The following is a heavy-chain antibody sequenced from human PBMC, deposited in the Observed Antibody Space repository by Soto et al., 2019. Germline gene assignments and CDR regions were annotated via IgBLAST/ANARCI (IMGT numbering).Heavy chain of an antibody. CDR3: ARDFQLLWFGELSHYFDY. Sequence: GGSLRLSCAASGFTFDDYGMSWVRQAPGKGLEWVSGINWNGGSTGYADSVKGRFTISRDNAKNSLYLQMNSLRAEDTALYYCARDFQLLWFGELSHYFDYWGQGTLVTVSS. D-gene: IGHD3-10*01. CDR2: INWNGGST. V-gene: IGHV3-20*04. J-gene: IGHJ4*02. CDR1: GFTFDDYG.